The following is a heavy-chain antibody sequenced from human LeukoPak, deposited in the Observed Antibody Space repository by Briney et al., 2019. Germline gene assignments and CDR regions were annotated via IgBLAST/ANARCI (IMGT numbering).Heavy chain of an antibody. J-gene: IGHJ1*01. CDR2: IKSDGGT. D-gene: IGHD3-22*01. CDR3: ARAPSEIGGYYPEYFRH. Sequence: GGSLRLSCAASGFTFSTYWMHWVRQAPGKGLVWVSRIKSDGGTNYADSVKGRFTISRDNAKKTVSLQINSLRPEDTGVYYCARAPSEIGGYYPEYFRHWGQGTLVTVSS. CDR1: GFTFSTYW. V-gene: IGHV3-74*01.